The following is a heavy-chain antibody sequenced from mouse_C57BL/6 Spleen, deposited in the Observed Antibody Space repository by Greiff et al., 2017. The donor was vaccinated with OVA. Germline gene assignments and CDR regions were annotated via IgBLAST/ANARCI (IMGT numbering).Heavy chain of an antibody. V-gene: IGHV1-61*01. CDR3: ARSITTVVADWYFDV. CDR2: IYPSDSET. Sequence: VQLQQPGAELVRPGSSVKLSCKASGYTFTSYWMDWVKQRPGQGLEWIGNIYPSDSETHYNQKFKDKATLTVDKSSSTAYMQLSSLTSEDSAVYYCARSITTVVADWYFDVWGTGTTVTVSS. J-gene: IGHJ1*03. D-gene: IGHD1-1*01. CDR1: GYTFTSYW.